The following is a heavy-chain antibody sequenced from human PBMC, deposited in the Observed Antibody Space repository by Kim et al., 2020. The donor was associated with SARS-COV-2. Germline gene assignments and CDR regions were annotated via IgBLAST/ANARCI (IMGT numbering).Heavy chain of an antibody. D-gene: IGHD3-10*02. CDR1: GFTFSSYA. V-gene: IGHV3-30*04. J-gene: IGHJ4*02. CDR2: ISYDGSNK. CDR3: ARGLCYRGY. Sequence: GGSLRLSCAASGFTFSSYAMHWVRQAPGKGLEWVAVISYDGSNKYYADSVKGRFTISRDNSKNTLYLQMNSLRAEDTAVYYCARGLCYRGYWGQGTLVTVSS.